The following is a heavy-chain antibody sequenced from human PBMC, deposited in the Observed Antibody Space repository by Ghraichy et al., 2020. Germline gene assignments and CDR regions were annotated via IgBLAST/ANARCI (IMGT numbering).Heavy chain of an antibody. Sequence: GESLNISCAASGFSFSRYWMTWVRQAPGKGLEWVANIKQDGSERQYVDSVKGQFTISRDNAKNSLYLQMDSLRAEDTAVYYCAREAVGATALHYWGQGTLVAVSS. V-gene: IGHV3-7*03. CDR2: IKQDGSER. CDR3: AREAVGATALHY. CDR1: GFSFSRYW. J-gene: IGHJ4*02. D-gene: IGHD1-26*01.